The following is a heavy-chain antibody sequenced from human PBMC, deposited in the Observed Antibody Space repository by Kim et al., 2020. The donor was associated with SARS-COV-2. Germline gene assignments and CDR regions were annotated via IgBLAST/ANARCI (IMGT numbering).Heavy chain of an antibody. J-gene: IGHJ4*02. Sequence: PSLKSRVTISVDTSKNQFSLKLSSVTAADTAVYYCARDSSRCESTSCFYYWGQGTLVTVSS. V-gene: IGHV4-31*02. D-gene: IGHD2-2*01. CDR3: ARDSSRCESTSCFYY.